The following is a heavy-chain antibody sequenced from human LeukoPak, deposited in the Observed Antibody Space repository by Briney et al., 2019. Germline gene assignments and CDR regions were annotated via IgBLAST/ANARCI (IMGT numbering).Heavy chain of an antibody. CDR3: ARVPRYFDWLLFGY. CDR1: GGSISSYY. CDR2: IYYSGST. D-gene: IGHD3-9*01. V-gene: IGHV4-59*01. Sequence: PSETLSLTCTVSGGSISSYYWSWIRQPPGKGLEWIGYIYYSGSTNYNPSLKSRVTISVDTSKNQFSLKLSSVTAADTAVYYCARVPRYFDWLLFGYWGQGTLVTVSS. J-gene: IGHJ4*02.